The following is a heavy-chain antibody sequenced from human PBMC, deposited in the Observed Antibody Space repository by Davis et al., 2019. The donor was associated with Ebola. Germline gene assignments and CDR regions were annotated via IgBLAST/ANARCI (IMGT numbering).Heavy chain of an antibody. J-gene: IGHJ4*02. CDR3: AVEMATVFDY. CDR2: IYYSGST. V-gene: IGHV4-61*01. CDR1: GGSVSSGYYY. D-gene: IGHD5-24*01. Sequence: SETLSLTCTVSGGSVSSGYYYWSWVRQPPGKGLEWIGYIYYSGSTKNNPSLKSRVTISVDTSKNQFSLKLSSVTAADTAVYYCAVEMATVFDYWGQGTLVTVSS.